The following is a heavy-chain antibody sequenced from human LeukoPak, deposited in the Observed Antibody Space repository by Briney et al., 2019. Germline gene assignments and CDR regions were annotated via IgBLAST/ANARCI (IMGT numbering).Heavy chain of an antibody. CDR2: IRYDGTNK. V-gene: IGHV3-30*02. CDR3: ALLNDDYGLGGDFDY. Sequence: GGSLRLSCAASGFTFSSYAMSWVRQAPGKGLEWVTFIRYDGTNKYYTDSVKGRFTISRDNSKNTLYLQMNSLRAEDTAVYYCALLNDDYGLGGDFDYWGQGTLVTVSS. J-gene: IGHJ4*02. D-gene: IGHD4-17*01. CDR1: GFTFSSYA.